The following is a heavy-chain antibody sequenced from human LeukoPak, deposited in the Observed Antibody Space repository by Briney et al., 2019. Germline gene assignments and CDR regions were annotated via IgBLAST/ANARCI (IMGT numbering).Heavy chain of an antibody. Sequence: GGSLRLSRAASGFIVTNNYINWVRQAPGKGLEWVSVTYSGGNTYYADSVKDRFIVSRDNSKNTVYLHMSSLTAADTALYYCARDPGWFDAFDIWGQGTMVTVSS. V-gene: IGHV3-66*01. CDR2: TYSGGNT. CDR1: GFIVTNNY. J-gene: IGHJ3*02. CDR3: ARDPGWFDAFDI. D-gene: IGHD6-19*01.